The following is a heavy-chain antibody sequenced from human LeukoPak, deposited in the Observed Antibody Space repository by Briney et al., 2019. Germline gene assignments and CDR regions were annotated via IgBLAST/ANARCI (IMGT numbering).Heavy chain of an antibody. D-gene: IGHD3-22*01. CDR1: GFIFSSYA. Sequence: GGSLRNSCAAYGFIFSSYAMSWVRQAPGKRLEWVSGISGRGGRRYYAESVTGRVPISRDNSKHTLDLQMNSLRAEDPAVYYCAKEQGNDSSSYYRLQTGFFDYWGQGTLFSVSS. J-gene: IGHJ4*02. CDR3: AKEQGNDSSSYYRLQTGFFDY. V-gene: IGHV3-23*01. CDR2: ISGRGGRR.